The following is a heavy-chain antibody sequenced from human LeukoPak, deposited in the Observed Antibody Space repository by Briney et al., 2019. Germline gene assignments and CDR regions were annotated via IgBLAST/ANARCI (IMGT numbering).Heavy chain of an antibody. J-gene: IGHJ4*02. Sequence: PGGSLRLSFAASGVSFSDDYMSCVRQAPGKGLEWVSYISSIGSYTNYADSVKGRFTVSRDNAKNSLYLQMNSLRVEDTAVYYCASPAAGTIFDYWGQGTLVTVSS. V-gene: IGHV3-11*03. CDR3: ASPAAGTIFDY. CDR1: GVSFSDDY. CDR2: ISSIGSYT. D-gene: IGHD6-13*01.